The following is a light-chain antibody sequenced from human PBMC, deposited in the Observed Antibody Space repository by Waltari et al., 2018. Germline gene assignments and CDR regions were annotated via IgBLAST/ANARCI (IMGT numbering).Light chain of an antibody. CDR2: WAS. CDR1: QSVLHSSNNKNY. V-gene: IGKV4-1*01. J-gene: IGKJ5*01. CDR3: QQYYSTPIT. Sequence: DIVMTQSPDSLPVSLGERATINCKSSQSVLHSSNNKNYLTWYQQKPGQPPKLLIYWASTRESGVPDRFSGSGSGTDFTLTISSLQAADVAVYYCQQYYSTPITFGQGTRLEIK.